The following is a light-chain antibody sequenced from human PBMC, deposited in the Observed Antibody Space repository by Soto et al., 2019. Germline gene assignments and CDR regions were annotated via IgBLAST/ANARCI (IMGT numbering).Light chain of an antibody. Sequence: QSALTQPASVSGSPGQSITISCNETSSNVGGYNYVSWYQQHPGKAPKLMIYDVSNRPSGVSNRFSGSKSGNTASLTISGLQAEDEADYYCSSYTGSSTYVVFGGGTKLTVL. CDR2: DVS. J-gene: IGLJ2*01. V-gene: IGLV2-14*01. CDR1: SSNVGGYNY. CDR3: SSYTGSSTYVV.